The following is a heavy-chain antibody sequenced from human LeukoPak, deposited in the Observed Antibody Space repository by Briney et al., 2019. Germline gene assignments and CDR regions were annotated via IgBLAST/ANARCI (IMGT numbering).Heavy chain of an antibody. CDR3: AKSMVRGVISFGY. J-gene: IGHJ4*02. CDR1: GFTSSSYA. D-gene: IGHD3-10*01. CDR2: ISGSGGST. Sequence: SCKASGFTSSSYAMSWVRQAPGKGLEWVSAISGSGGSTYYADSVKGRFTISRDNSKNTLYLQMNSLRAEDTAVYYCAKSMVRGVISFGYWGQGTLVTVSS. V-gene: IGHV3-23*01.